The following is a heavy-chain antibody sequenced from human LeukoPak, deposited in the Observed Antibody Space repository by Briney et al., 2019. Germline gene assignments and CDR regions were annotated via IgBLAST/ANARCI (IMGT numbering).Heavy chain of an antibody. CDR2: ISSSSYI. V-gene: IGHV3-21*04. CDR1: GFTFSSYS. Sequence: GGSLRLSCAASGFTFSSYSMNWVRQAPGKGLEWVSSISSSSYIYYADSVKGRFTISRDNAKNSLYLQMNSLRAEDTAVYYCAKERVEPAAMRGGAFDIWGQGTMVTVSS. D-gene: IGHD2-2*01. J-gene: IGHJ3*02. CDR3: AKERVEPAAMRGGAFDI.